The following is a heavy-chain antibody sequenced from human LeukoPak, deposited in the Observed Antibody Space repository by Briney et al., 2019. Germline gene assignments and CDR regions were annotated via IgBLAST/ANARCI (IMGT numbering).Heavy chain of an antibody. Sequence: ASVKVSCKASGYTFTGYYMHWMRQAPGQGLEWMGWISAYNGNTNYAQKLQGRVTMTTDTSTSTAYMELRSLRSDDTAVYYCARDRPLSTVVREFDYWGQGTLVTVSS. CDR3: ARDRPLSTVVREFDY. CDR1: GYTFTGYY. J-gene: IGHJ4*02. CDR2: ISAYNGNT. V-gene: IGHV1-18*04. D-gene: IGHD4-23*01.